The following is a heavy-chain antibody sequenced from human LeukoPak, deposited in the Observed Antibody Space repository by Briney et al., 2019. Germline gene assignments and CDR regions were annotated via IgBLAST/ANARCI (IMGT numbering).Heavy chain of an antibody. CDR2: ISHSAHGI. D-gene: IGHD3-3*01. CDR3: AKGDYDFWSGFDY. CDR1: GFTFSDYA. V-gene: IGHV3-23*01. Sequence: GGSLRLSCTASGFTFSDYAMNWIRQAPGKGLEWVSTISHSAHGIFYTDSVKGRFTISRDNSNNTLYLQMNSLRAEDTAVYYCAKGDYDFWSGFDYWAREPWSPSPQ. J-gene: IGHJ4*02.